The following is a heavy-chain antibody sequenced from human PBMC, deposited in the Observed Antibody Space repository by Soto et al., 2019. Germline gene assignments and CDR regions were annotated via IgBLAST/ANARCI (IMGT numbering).Heavy chain of an antibody. D-gene: IGHD6-6*01. CDR2: IYYSGST. J-gene: IGHJ5*02. V-gene: IGHV4-59*01. CDR1: GGSISSYY. CDR3: AGGGGGYSSSNIDP. Sequence: QVQLQESGPGLVKPSETLSLTCTVSGGSISSYYWSWIRQPPGKGLEWIGYIYYSGSTNYNHSLQSRVTMSVDKPQNQFSLKLSSVNAADTAVYYCAGGGGGYSSSNIDPWGQGTLVTVSS.